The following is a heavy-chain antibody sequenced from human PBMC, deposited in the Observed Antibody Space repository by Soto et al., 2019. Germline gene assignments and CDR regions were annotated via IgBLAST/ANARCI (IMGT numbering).Heavy chain of an antibody. J-gene: IGHJ6*02. CDR2: IYYSGST. V-gene: IGHV4-39*01. CDR1: GGSISGGRNT. CDR3: ASWPDYDYYGMDV. Sequence: PSETLSLGCTVSGGSISGGRNTWGWIRQPPANGREVSGSIYYSGSTCYGESLNSRVTISVDTSKNQLALKLSSVTGAYKAVYYCASWPDYDYYGMDVWGQGTTVS.